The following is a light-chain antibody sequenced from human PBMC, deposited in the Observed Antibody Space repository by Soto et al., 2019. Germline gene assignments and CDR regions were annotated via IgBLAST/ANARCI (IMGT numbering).Light chain of an antibody. CDR3: QQYNTYSWT. CDR2: DAS. Sequence: DIQITQSPSTLSASVGDRVTITCRASQSISSWLAWYQQKPGKAPKLLIYDASSLESGVPPRFSGSRSGTEFTLTISSLQPDDFATYYCQQYNTYSWTFGQGTKVDIK. V-gene: IGKV1-5*01. J-gene: IGKJ1*01. CDR1: QSISSW.